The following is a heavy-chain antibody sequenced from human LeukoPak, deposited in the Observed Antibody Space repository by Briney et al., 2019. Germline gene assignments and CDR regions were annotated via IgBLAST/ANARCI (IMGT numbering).Heavy chain of an antibody. CDR1: GFTFSSYA. CDR3: AKGFLGFRDRIAAAGTSWFDP. Sequence: PGRSLRLSCAASGFTFSSYAMHWVRQAPGKGLEWVAVISYDGSNKYYADSVKGRFTISRDNSKNTLYLQMNSLRAEDTAVYYCAKGFLGFRDRIAAAGTSWFDPWGQGTLVTVSS. J-gene: IGHJ5*02. CDR2: ISYDGSNK. V-gene: IGHV3-30-3*01. D-gene: IGHD6-13*01.